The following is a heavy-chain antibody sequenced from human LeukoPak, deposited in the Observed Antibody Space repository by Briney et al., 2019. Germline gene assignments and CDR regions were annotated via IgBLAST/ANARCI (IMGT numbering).Heavy chain of an antibody. CDR1: GFTFSNYG. J-gene: IGHJ6*02. CDR3: AKIRFGEYYYYYGMDV. Sequence: PGGSLRLSCAASGFTFSNYGMHWVRQASGKGLEWVAFIRYDGSNKYYADSVKGRFTISRDNSKNTLYLQMNSLRAEDTAVYYCAKIRFGEYYYYYGMDVWGQGTTVTVSS. CDR2: IRYDGSNK. V-gene: IGHV3-30*02. D-gene: IGHD3-10*01.